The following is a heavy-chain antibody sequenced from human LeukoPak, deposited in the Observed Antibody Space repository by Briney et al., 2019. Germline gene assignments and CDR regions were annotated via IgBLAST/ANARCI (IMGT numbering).Heavy chain of an antibody. CDR3: AKLPYGDYNHH. V-gene: IGHV3-43*01. CDR1: GFTFDDYT. D-gene: IGHD4-17*01. CDR2: ISWDGGST. J-gene: IGHJ5*02. Sequence: GGSLRLSCAASGFTFDDYTMHWVRQAPGKGLEWVSLISWDGGSTYYADSVKGRFTIPRDNAKSSLYLQMNSLRAEDTAVYYCAKLPYGDYNHHWGQGTLVTVSS.